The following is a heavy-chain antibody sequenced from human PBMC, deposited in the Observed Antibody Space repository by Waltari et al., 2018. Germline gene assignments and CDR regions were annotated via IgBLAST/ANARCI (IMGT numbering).Heavy chain of an antibody. CDR3: ARDTPEGGYYYGSVY. CDR1: GFTFSTYW. J-gene: IGHJ4*02. Sequence: EVQLVESGGGLVQPGGSLRLSCAASGFTFSTYWMSWVRQAPGKGLEWVANIKQDGSEKYYVDAMKGRFTSSRDNAKNSLYLQMNSLRAEDTAVYYCARDTPEGGYYYGSVYWGQGTLVTVSS. CDR2: IKQDGSEK. D-gene: IGHD3-22*01. V-gene: IGHV3-7*01.